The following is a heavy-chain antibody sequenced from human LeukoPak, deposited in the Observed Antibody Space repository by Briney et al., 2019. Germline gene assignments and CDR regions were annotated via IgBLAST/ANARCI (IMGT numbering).Heavy chain of an antibody. D-gene: IGHD4-23*01. V-gene: IGHV4-59*01. CDR1: GGSISSYY. CDR3: AKSPAVDAAFDI. CDR2: IYNSGST. J-gene: IGHJ3*02. Sequence: PSETLSLTCTVSGGSISSYYWSWIRQPPGKGLEWIGYIYNSGSTNYNHSLKSRVTISEDMSNNQFSLKLSSVTAADTAVYYCAKSPAVDAAFDIWGQGTMVTVSS.